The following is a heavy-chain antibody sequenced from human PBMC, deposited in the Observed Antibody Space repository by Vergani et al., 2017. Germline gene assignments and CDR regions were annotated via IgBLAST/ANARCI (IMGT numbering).Heavy chain of an antibody. CDR3: ARLYGRDSSGSKYFGY. D-gene: IGHD3-22*01. CDR2: IQPADSET. CDR1: GYIFTNYW. V-gene: IGHV5-51*01. Sequence: EVPLVQSGAEVKKPGASLKISCQISGYIFTNYWIGWVRQMPGKGLEWMGIIQPADSETRYSPSFQGQVTISVDKSISTAYLQRSSLRASDSAMYYCARLYGRDSSGSKYFGYWGQGALVAVSS. J-gene: IGHJ4*02.